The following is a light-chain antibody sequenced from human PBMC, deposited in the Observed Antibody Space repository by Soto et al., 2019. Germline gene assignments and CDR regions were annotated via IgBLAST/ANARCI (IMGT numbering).Light chain of an antibody. V-gene: IGKV3-20*01. J-gene: IGKJ1*01. CDR3: QQYGGSPRT. Sequence: EIVMTQSPVTLSVSPGEGATLSCRASQSISSNFLAWYQQKRGQAPRLLIHGASNRATGIPDRFSGSGSGTDFTLTITRLEPEDFAVYYCQQYGGSPRTFGQGTKVDI. CDR1: QSISSNF. CDR2: GAS.